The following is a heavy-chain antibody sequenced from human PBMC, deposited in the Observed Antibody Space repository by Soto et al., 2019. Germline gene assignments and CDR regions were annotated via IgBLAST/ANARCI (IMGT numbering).Heavy chain of an antibody. J-gene: IGHJ6*02. CDR1: GFTFSAYY. CDR2: ISSSSSYT. D-gene: IGHD6-13*01. V-gene: IGHV3-11*05. CDR3: ARDYRSSSWYRYGMDV. Sequence: QVQLVESGGGLVKPGGSLRLSCAASGFTFSAYYMSWIRQAPGKGLEWVSYISSSSSYTNYADSVKGRFTISRDNAKNSLYLQMNSLRAEDTAVYYCARDYRSSSWYRYGMDVWGQGTTVTVSS.